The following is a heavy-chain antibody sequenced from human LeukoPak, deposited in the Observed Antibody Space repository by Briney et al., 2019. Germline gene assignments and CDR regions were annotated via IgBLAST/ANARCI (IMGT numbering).Heavy chain of an antibody. J-gene: IGHJ3*02. CDR3: AKDRPGTDPGTAPLGVVDAFDI. CDR1: GFTVSNNY. CDR2: IYNDGST. Sequence: GGSLRLSCAASGFTVSNNYMTWVRQAPGKGLEWVSVIYNDGSTYYPDSVKGRFTISRDNSKNTLYLQMNSLRAEDTAVYYCAKDRPGTDPGTAPLGVVDAFDIWGQGTMVTVSS. D-gene: IGHD3-16*01. V-gene: IGHV3-53*01.